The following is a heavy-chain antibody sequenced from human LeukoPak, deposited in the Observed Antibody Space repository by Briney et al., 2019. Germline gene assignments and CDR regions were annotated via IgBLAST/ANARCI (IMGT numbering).Heavy chain of an antibody. V-gene: IGHV3-11*04. Sequence: GGSLRLSCAASGFTFSDYYMSWIRQAPGKGLEWVSYISSSGSTIYYADSVKGRFTISRDNAKNSLYLQMNSLRAEDTAVYCCARELRPDAFDIWGQGTMVTVSS. D-gene: IGHD4-17*01. CDR1: GFTFSDYY. CDR2: ISSSGSTI. J-gene: IGHJ3*02. CDR3: ARELRPDAFDI.